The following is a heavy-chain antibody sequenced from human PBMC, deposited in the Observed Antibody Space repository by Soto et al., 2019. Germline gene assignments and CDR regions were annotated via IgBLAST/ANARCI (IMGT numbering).Heavy chain of an antibody. Sequence: DVQLVESGGGLVQPGGSLRLSCAASGFIFSRSDMHWVRQVSGKGLEWVAGIGAGRDTYYSDSVRGRFTIARENVKNSLYLQMNTLRAGDTALYYCAREVDDSVTGGWYFDLWGRGTLVTVSS. D-gene: IGHD2-21*02. CDR2: IGAGRDT. CDR3: AREVDDSVTGGWYFDL. J-gene: IGHJ2*01. V-gene: IGHV3-13*04. CDR1: GFIFSRSD.